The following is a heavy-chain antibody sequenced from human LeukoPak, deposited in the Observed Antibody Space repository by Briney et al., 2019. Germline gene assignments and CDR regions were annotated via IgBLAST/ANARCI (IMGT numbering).Heavy chain of an antibody. V-gene: IGHV3-11*01. D-gene: IGHD6-13*01. CDR1: GFTFSDYY. Sequence: GGSLRLSCAASGFTFSDYYMSWIRQAPGKGLEWVSYISSSGSTIYYADSVKGRFTISRDNAKNSLYLQMNSLRAEDTAVYYCARVHSSSWSYFDYWGQGTLVTASS. J-gene: IGHJ4*02. CDR3: ARVHSSSWSYFDY. CDR2: ISSSGSTI.